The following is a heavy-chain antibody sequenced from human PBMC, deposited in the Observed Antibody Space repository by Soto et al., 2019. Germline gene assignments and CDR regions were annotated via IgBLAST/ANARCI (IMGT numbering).Heavy chain of an antibody. CDR2: IIPIFGTA. CDR1: GGTFSSYA. Sequence: VASVKVSCKASGGTFSSYAISWVRQAPGQGLEWMGGIIPIFGTANYAQKFQGRVTITADKSTSTAYMELSSLRSEDTAVYYCVWGHFYPKPRAIEWAPKRRYYFDYWGQGTLVTVSS. V-gene: IGHV1-69*06. CDR3: VWGHFYPKPRAIEWAPKRRYYFDY. J-gene: IGHJ4*02. D-gene: IGHD3-3*02.